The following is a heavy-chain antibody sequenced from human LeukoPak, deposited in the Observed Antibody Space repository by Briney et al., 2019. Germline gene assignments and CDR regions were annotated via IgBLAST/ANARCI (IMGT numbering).Heavy chain of an antibody. CDR2: INPKSGGT. CDR3: ARGGSAEWFGESKRIFDY. J-gene: IGHJ4*02. D-gene: IGHD3-10*01. CDR1: GCTFTGYY. V-gene: IGHV1-2*02. Sequence: ASVKVSCKASGCTFTGYYMHWVRQAPGQGLEWMGWINPKSGGTNYAQKFQGRITMTRDTSISTAYMELSRLRSDDTAVYYCARGGSAEWFGESKRIFDYWGQGTLVTVSS.